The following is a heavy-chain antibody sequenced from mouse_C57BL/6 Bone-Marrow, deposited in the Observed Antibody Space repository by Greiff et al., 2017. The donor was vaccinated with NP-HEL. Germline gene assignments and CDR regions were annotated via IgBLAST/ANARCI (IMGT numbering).Heavy chain of an antibody. Sequence: QVQLQQPGAELVMPGASVKLSCKASGYTFTSYWMHWVKQRPGQGLEWIGEIDPSDSYTNYNQKFKGKSTLTVDKSSSTAYMQLSSLTSEDSAVYYCARETGMDFDYWGQGTTLTVSS. V-gene: IGHV1-69*01. CDR3: ARETGMDFDY. D-gene: IGHD4-1*01. J-gene: IGHJ2*01. CDR2: IDPSDSYT. CDR1: GYTFTSYW.